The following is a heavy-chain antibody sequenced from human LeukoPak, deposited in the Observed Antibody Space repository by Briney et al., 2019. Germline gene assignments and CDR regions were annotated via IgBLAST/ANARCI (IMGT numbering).Heavy chain of an antibody. CDR2: IRYDGTNT. CDR1: AFTFSDYG. V-gene: IGHV3-30*02. J-gene: IGHJ4*02. CDR3: ASYYYDSSGVSLFDY. D-gene: IGHD3-22*01. Sequence: GGSLRLSCVASAFTFSDYGMVWVRQAPGKGLEWVTFIRYDGTNTFYADSVKGRFIISRDNSKNTMYLQMNRLRAGDTAVYYCASYYYDSSGVSLFDYWGQGTLVTVSS.